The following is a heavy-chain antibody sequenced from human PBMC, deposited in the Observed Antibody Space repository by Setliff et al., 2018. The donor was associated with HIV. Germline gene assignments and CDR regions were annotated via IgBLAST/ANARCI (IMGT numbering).Heavy chain of an antibody. D-gene: IGHD1-26*01. CDR3: TTIRRELHDAFDI. J-gene: IGHJ3*02. CDR1: GFTFSNAW. V-gene: IGHV3-15*01. Sequence: PGGSVRLSCAASGFTFSNAWMSWVRQAPGKGLEWVGRIKSKTDGGTTDYAAPVKGRFTISRDDSKNTLYLQMNSLKTEDTAVYYCTTIRRELHDAFDIWGQGTMVTVSS. CDR2: IKSKTDGGTT.